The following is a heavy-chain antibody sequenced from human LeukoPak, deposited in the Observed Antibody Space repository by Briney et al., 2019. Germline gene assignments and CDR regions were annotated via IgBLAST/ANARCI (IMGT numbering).Heavy chain of an antibody. Sequence: SETLSLTCTVSGYSISSGYYWGWIRQPPGKGLEWIGSIYHSGSTYYNPSLKSRVTISVDASKNQFSLKLSSVTAADTAVYYCARDRTFFDYWGQGTLVTVSS. J-gene: IGHJ4*02. V-gene: IGHV4-38-2*02. CDR2: IYHSGST. CDR1: GYSISSGYY. CDR3: ARDRTFFDY.